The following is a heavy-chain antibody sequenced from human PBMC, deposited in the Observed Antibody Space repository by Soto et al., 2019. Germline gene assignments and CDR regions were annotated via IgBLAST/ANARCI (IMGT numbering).Heavy chain of an antibody. D-gene: IGHD3-10*01. J-gene: IGHJ3*02. CDR3: ARDKGSDAPIDI. CDR1: GGSMSSSNW. V-gene: IGHV3-74*01. Sequence: ETLSLTCTVSGGSMSSSNWWNWVRQAPGKGLVWLSHINSDGSTIVYADSVKGRFTISRDNAKNKLYLQMNSLRVEDTAVYYCARDKGSDAPIDIWGQGTMVTLSS. CDR2: INSDGSTI.